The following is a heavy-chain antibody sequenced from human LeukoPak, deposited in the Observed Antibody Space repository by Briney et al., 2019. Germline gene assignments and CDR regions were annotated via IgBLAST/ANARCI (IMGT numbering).Heavy chain of an antibody. D-gene: IGHD1-26*01. V-gene: IGHV4-59*01. CDR1: GGSISSYY. Sequence: PLETLSLTCTVSGGSISSYYWSWVRQPPGKGLEWIGYIYYSGSNNYNPSLKSRVTISVDTSKNQFSLKLSSVTATDTAVYYCARESMGATTDYWGQGTLVTVSS. J-gene: IGHJ4*02. CDR3: ARESMGATTDY. CDR2: IYYSGSN.